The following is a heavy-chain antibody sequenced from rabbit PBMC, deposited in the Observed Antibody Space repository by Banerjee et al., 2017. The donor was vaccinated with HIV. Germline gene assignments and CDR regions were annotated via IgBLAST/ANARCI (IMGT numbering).Heavy chain of an antibody. CDR1: GFSFSNKYV. D-gene: IGHD4-2*01. V-gene: IGHV1S47*01. Sequence: QEQLEESGGDLVKPEGSLTITCTASGFSFSNKYVMCWVRQAPGKGLEWIGCIYNGDGSTYYASWVNGRFTISRSTSLNTVTLQMTSLTAADTATYFCASHADRSWWFTRLDLWGPGTSSPS. CDR3: ASHADRSWWFTRLDL. J-gene: IGHJ3*01. CDR2: IYNGDGST.